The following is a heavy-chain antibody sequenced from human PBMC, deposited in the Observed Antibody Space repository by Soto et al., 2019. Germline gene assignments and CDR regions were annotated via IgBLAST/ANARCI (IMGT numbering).Heavy chain of an antibody. CDR1: GFTFSNAW. J-gene: IGHJ4*02. CDR3: TTAWGVTTVTKYYFDY. CDR2: IKSKTDGGTT. Sequence: GGSLRLSCAASGFTFSNAWMSWVRQAPGKGLEWVGRIKSKTDGGTTDYAAPVKGRFTISRDDSKNTLYLQMNSLKTEDTAVYYCTTAWGVTTVTKYYFDYWGQGTLGTVSS. D-gene: IGHD4-4*01. V-gene: IGHV3-15*01.